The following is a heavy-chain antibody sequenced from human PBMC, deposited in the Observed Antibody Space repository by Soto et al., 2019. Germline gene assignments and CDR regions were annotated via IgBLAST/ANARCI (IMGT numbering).Heavy chain of an antibody. D-gene: IGHD3-22*01. CDR2: IYYSGST. V-gene: IGHV4-30-4*01. Sequence: SETLSLTCTVSGGSISSGDYCWSWIRQPPGKGLEWIGYIYYSGSTYYNPSLKSRVTISVDTSKILFTLTLGSVTAAYSAVYYCAIAYYDSSGYFYSTSYYFAYWGQGTLVTVSS. CDR3: AIAYYDSSGYFYSTSYYFAY. J-gene: IGHJ4*02. CDR1: GGSISSGDYC.